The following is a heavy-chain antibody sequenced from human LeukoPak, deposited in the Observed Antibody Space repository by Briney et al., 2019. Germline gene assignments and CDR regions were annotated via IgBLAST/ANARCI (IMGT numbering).Heavy chain of an antibody. J-gene: IGHJ4*02. Sequence: PSETLSLTCAVYGGSFSGYYWSWIRQPPGKGLEWIGEINHSGSTNYNPSLKSRVTISVDTSKNQFSLKLSSVTAADTAVYYCARDPYSSGFWGQGTLVTVSS. CDR1: GGSFSGYY. CDR2: INHSGST. CDR3: ARDPYSSGF. V-gene: IGHV4-34*01. D-gene: IGHD6-19*01.